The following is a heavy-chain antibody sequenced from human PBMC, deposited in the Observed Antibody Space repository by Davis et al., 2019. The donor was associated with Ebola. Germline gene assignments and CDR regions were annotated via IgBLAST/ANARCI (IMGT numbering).Heavy chain of an antibody. CDR1: GGSISTYY. J-gene: IGHJ4*02. Sequence: MPSEPLSLTCTVPGGSISTYYWNWIRQSPGKGLEWIGYIYNIGRTNYSPSLRSRVTISLDTSKNQFSLRLTSVTAGDTALYYCARSLNIEYFDYWGQGNLVTVSS. CDR2: IYNIGRT. D-gene: IGHD2/OR15-2a*01. CDR3: ARSLNIEYFDY. V-gene: IGHV4-59*01.